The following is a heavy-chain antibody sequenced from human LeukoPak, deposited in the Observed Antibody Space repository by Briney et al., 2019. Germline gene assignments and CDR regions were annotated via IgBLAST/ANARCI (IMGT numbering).Heavy chain of an antibody. CDR3: AKATYSTSPGYYFDY. D-gene: IGHD2-2*01. Sequence: AGGSLRLSCAASGFTFDDYAMHWVRQAPGQGLEWVSSISWNSGSIAYADSVKGRFTISRDNAKNSLYLQMNSLRAEDSAFYYCAKATYSTSPGYYFDYWGQGNLVTVSS. V-gene: IGHV3-9*01. CDR1: GFTFDDYA. J-gene: IGHJ4*02. CDR2: ISWNSGSI.